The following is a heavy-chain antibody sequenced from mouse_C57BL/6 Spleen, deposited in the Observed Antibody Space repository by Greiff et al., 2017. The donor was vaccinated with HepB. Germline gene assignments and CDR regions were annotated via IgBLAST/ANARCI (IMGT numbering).Heavy chain of an antibody. CDR1: GYTFTSYG. CDR3: ARGGSYYGSSYYFDY. Sequence: VKLMESGAELARPGASVKLSCKASGYTFTSYGISWVKQRTGQGLEWIGEIYPRSGNTYYNEKFKGKATLTADKSSSTAYMELRSLTSEDSAVYFCARGGSYYGSSYYFDYWGQGTTLTVSS. V-gene: IGHV1-81*01. D-gene: IGHD1-1*01. CDR2: IYPRSGNT. J-gene: IGHJ2*01.